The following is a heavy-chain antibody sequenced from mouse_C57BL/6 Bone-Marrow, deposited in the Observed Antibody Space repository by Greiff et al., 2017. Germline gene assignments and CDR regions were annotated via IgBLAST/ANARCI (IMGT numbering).Heavy chain of an antibody. Sequence: EVQGVESGGGLVKPGGSLKLSCAASGFTFSSYAMSWVRQTPEKRLEWVATISDGGSYTYYPDNVKGRFTISRDNAKNSLYLQMSHLKSEDTAMSYCARDRYGSSPFDYWGQGTTLTVSS. D-gene: IGHD1-1*01. J-gene: IGHJ2*01. CDR3: ARDRYGSSPFDY. CDR2: ISDGGSYT. CDR1: GFTFSSYA. V-gene: IGHV5-4*01.